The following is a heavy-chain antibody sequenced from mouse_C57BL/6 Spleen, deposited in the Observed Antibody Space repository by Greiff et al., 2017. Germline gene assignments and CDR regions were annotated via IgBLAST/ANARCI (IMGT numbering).Heavy chain of an antibody. Sequence: DVHLVESGPGLVKPSQSLSLTCSVTGYSIPSGYYWNWIRQFPGNKLEWMGYISYDGSNNYNPSLKNRISITRDTSKSQFFLKLNSVTTEDTATYYCASEAYGPFAYWGQGTLVTVSA. V-gene: IGHV3-6*01. D-gene: IGHD1-1*02. CDR1: GYSIPSGYY. CDR3: ASEAYGPFAY. J-gene: IGHJ3*01. CDR2: ISYDGSN.